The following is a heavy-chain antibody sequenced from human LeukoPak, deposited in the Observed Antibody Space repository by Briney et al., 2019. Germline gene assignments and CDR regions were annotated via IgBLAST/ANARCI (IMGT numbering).Heavy chain of an antibody. CDR3: ATDSMYSSGWYAIDY. V-gene: IGHV1-24*01. Sequence: ASVKVSCKVSGYTLTELSMHWVRQAPGKGLEWMGGFDPEDGETIYAQKFQGRVTMTEDTSTDTAYMKLSSLRSEDTAVYYCATDSMYSSGWYAIDYWGQGTLVTVSS. CDR1: GYTLTELS. J-gene: IGHJ4*02. D-gene: IGHD6-19*01. CDR2: FDPEDGET.